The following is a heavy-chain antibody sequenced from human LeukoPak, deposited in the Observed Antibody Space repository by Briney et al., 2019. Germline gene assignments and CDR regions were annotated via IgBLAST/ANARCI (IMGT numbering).Heavy chain of an antibody. CDR2: ISGSGGYT. V-gene: IGHV3-23*01. CDR1: GFTFSNYA. CDR3: ARPFLVRIAKIISPNYFIY. Sequence: GGSLRLSCAASGFTFSNYAMSWVRQAPGKGLEWVSAISGSGGYTYYADSVKGRFTISRDNSKNTLYLQMNSLRAEDTAVYYFARPFLVRIAKIISPNYFIYGGQGPLATASS. D-gene: IGHD6-13*01. J-gene: IGHJ4*02.